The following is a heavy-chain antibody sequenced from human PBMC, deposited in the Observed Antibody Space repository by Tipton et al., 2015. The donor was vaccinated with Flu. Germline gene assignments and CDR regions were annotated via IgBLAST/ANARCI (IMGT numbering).Heavy chain of an antibody. V-gene: IGHV3-49*04. J-gene: IGHJ2*01. D-gene: IGHD5-24*01. CDR3: TRGDGYNSYFDL. Sequence: SLRLSCTASGFPFGDYALSWVRQAPGKGLEWVGFIRSGPYGGTPDHIASVKGRFSISRDNYRSIAYLQMNSLKSEDTAVYYCTRGDGYNSYFDLWGRGTLVTVSS. CDR1: GFPFGDYA. CDR2: IRSGPYGGTP.